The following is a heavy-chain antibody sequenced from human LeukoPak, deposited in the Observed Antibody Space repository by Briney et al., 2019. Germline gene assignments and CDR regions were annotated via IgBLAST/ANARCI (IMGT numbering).Heavy chain of an antibody. Sequence: ASVKVSCKASGYTFTGYYMQWVRQARGQRLEWIGWIVVGSGNTNYAQKFQERVTITRDMSTSTAYMELSSLRSEDTAVYYCAARRDYLNFDYWGQGTLVTVSS. V-gene: IGHV1-58*02. CDR1: GYTFTGYY. D-gene: IGHD4-11*01. CDR2: IVVGSGNT. CDR3: AARRDYLNFDY. J-gene: IGHJ4*02.